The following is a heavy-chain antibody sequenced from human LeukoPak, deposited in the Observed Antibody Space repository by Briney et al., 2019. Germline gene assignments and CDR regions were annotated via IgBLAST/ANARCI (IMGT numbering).Heavy chain of an antibody. CDR2: IEQDGSQK. V-gene: IGHV3-7*01. J-gene: IGHJ4*02. D-gene: IGHD1-26*01. CDR1: GFTFSSYW. CDR3: ARNSGSYPFDY. Sequence: PGGSLRLSSAASGFTFSSYWLSWVRQAPGKGLEWVASIEQDGSQKYYVDSVRGRFTISRDNAKNSVYLQMNSLRVEDTAVYYCARNSGSYPFDYWGQGTLVTVSS.